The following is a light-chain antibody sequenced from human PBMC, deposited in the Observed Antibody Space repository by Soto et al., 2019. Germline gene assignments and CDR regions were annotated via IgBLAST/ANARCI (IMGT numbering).Light chain of an antibody. Sequence: EIVLTQSPATLSLSPGERAALSCSASQSVSSYLAWYQQKPGQAPRLLIYDASNRATGIPARFSGSGSGTDFTLTISSLEPEDFAVYYCQQRSNWPITFGQGTRLVIK. CDR2: DAS. V-gene: IGKV3-11*01. J-gene: IGKJ5*01. CDR3: QQRSNWPIT. CDR1: QSVSSY.